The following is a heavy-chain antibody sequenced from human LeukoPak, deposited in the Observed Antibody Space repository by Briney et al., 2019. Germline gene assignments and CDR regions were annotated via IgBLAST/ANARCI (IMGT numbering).Heavy chain of an antibody. CDR2: IYPSGST. Sequence: KPSETLSLTCTVSGASISSFYWSWIRQPAGKGLEGIVRIYPSGSTNYNPFLKRRLTITVDKSKNDCSLNLTPVTPADTAVYYCARNPGYNSAPGPGYFDLWGRGTLVTVSS. J-gene: IGHJ2*01. D-gene: IGHD5-24*01. V-gene: IGHV4-4*07. CDR1: GASISSFY. CDR3: ARNPGYNSAPGPGYFDL.